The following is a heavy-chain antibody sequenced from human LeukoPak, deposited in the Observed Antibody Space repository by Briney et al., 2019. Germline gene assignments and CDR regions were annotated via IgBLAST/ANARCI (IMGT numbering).Heavy chain of an antibody. CDR2: LNPSSGGT. V-gene: IGHV1-46*01. CDR3: ATDYWSGDSYYDFFDS. J-gene: IGHJ4*01. Sequence: ASVKVSCKASEYTFTNYHIHWVRQAPGQRLEWMGVLNPSSGGTNYAQEFQGRVTMTRDTSTSTLYMELSSLRADDTAVYFCATDYWSGDSYYDFFDSWGHGTLVTVSS. CDR1: EYTFTNYH. D-gene: IGHD2-21*01.